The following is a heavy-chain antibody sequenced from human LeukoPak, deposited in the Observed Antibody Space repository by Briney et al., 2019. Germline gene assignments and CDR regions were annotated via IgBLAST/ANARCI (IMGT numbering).Heavy chain of an antibody. CDR3: AKEGRDYGDYYFDY. CDR2: MTYDGSKR. CDR1: GFTFSSYG. J-gene: IGHJ4*02. D-gene: IGHD4-17*01. V-gene: IGHV3-30*02. Sequence: GGSLRLSCVVSGFTFSSYGMHWVRQAPGKGLEWVAFMTYDGSKRPYADSVKGRFTISRDNSKNTLYLQMNSLRAEDTAVYYCAKEGRDYGDYYFDYWGQGTLVTVSS.